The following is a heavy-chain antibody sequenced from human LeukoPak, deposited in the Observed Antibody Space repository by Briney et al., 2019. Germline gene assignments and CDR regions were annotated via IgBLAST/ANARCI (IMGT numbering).Heavy chain of an antibody. Sequence: PGGSLRLSCSASGFIFSNYGMYWVRQAPGKGLEFVSAISSDGDNTFYADSVKGRFTISRDNSKNTLYLQTSSLRGEDTAVYFCASGKYRYGDNWFDPWGQGTLVTVSS. J-gene: IGHJ5*02. D-gene: IGHD5-18*01. V-gene: IGHV3-64D*06. CDR1: GFIFSNYG. CDR3: ASGKYRYGDNWFDP. CDR2: ISSDGDNT.